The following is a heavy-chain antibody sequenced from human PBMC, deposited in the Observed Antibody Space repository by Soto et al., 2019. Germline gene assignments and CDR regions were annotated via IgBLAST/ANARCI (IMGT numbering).Heavy chain of an antibody. D-gene: IGHD3-9*01. CDR1: GGSVSSGSYY. CDR2: IYYSGST. CDR3: ARGRFDILTGYYLDC. Sequence: SETLSLTCTVSGGSVSSGSYYWSWIRQPPGKGLEWIGYIYYSGSTNYNPSLKSRVTISVDTSKNQFSLKLSSVTAADTAVYYCARGRFDILTGYYLDCWGQGTLVTVSS. V-gene: IGHV4-61*01. J-gene: IGHJ4*02.